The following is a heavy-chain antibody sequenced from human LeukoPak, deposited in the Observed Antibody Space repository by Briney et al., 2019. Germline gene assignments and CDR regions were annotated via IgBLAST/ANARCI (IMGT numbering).Heavy chain of an antibody. Sequence: GGSLRLSCAASGFTFSGYGMYWLRQAPGKGLKWVAFIRYDGSEEYYADSVKGRFTISRDSSKKTLYLQMNSLRPEDTAVYYCATYPLRGSGSNFDYWGQGTLVTVSS. CDR2: IRYDGSEE. D-gene: IGHD3-10*01. J-gene: IGHJ4*02. CDR3: ATYPLRGSGSNFDY. V-gene: IGHV3-30*02. CDR1: GFTFSGYG.